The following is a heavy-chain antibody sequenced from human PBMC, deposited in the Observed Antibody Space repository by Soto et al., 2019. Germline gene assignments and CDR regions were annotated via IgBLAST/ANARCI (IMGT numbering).Heavy chain of an antibody. J-gene: IGHJ6*03. CDR2: IYYSGST. CDR3: ARQHYYYYMDV. CDR1: GGSISSYY. Sequence: PSETLSLTCTVSGGSISSYYWSWIRQPPGKGLEWIGYIYYSGSTNYNPSLKSRVTISVDTSKNQFSLKLSSVTAADTAVYYCARQHYYYYMDVWGKGTTVTVS. V-gene: IGHV4-59*08.